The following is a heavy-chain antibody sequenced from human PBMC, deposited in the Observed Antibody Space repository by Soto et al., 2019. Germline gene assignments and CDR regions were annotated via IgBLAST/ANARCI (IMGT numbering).Heavy chain of an antibody. CDR2: ISGSGGTT. V-gene: IGHV3-23*01. Sequence: EAQLLEPGGGLIQPGGSLRLSCAASGFTFTSYGMSWVRQAPGKGLEWVSTISGSGGTTYYADSVKGRFTIARGNSKNTLDLEMIRLRAEVTAGYCCAKAMWCGSRRRGYFDYWGQGTLVTVSS. J-gene: IGHJ4*02. CDR3: AKAMWCGSRRRGYFDY. CDR1: GFTFTSYG. D-gene: IGHD2-21*01.